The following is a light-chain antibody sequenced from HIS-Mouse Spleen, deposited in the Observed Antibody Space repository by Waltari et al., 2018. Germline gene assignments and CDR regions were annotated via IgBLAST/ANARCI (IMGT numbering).Light chain of an antibody. J-gene: IGLJ2*01. CDR1: ALPQQY. CDR2: EGR. Sequence: SYELTQPPSVSVSPGQTARITCSGDALPQQYAYWYQQKSGQAPVLVIYEGRKRPSGIPERFSGSSSGTMATLTISGAQVEDEADYYCYSTDSSGNHRVFGGGTKLTVL. CDR3: YSTDSSGNHRV. V-gene: IGLV3-10*01.